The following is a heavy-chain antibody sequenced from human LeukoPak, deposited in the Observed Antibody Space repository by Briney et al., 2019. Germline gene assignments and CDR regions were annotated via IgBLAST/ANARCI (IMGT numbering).Heavy chain of an antibody. CDR2: IYYTGNT. CDR3: ARHSSSWSPNPDY. Sequence: SETLSLTCAVSGASTSGSGYYLGWIRQSPGKGLEWIGNIYYTGNTYYNASLQSRVTISIDTSENQFSLKLSSVTAADTAVYYCARHSSSWSPNPDYWGQGTLVTVSS. J-gene: IGHJ4*02. V-gene: IGHV4-39*01. CDR1: GASTSGSGYY. D-gene: IGHD6-13*01.